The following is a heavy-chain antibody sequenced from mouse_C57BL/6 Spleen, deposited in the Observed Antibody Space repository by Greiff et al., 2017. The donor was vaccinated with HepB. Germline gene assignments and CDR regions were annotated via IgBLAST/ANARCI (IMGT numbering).Heavy chain of an antibody. CDR2: INPNNGGT. D-gene: IGHD2-9*01. Sequence: EVKLQQSGPELVKPGASVKISCKASGYTFTDYYMNWVKQSHGKSLEWIGDINPNNGGTSYNQKFKGKATLTVDKSSSTAYMELRSLTSEDSAVYYCARPSYYGYDVYYFDYWGQGTTLTVSS. V-gene: IGHV1-26*01. CDR1: GYTFTDYY. J-gene: IGHJ2*01. CDR3: ARPSYYGYDVYYFDY.